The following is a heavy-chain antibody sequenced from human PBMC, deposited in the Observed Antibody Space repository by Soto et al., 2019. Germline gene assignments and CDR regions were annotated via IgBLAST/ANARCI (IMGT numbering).Heavy chain of an antibody. CDR3: ARGRYCSGGTCYFDY. CDR2: IKQDGSEK. D-gene: IGHD2-15*01. Sequence: EVQLVESGGGLVQPGGSLRLSCAASGFTFTTYWMNWVRQAPGKGLEWVANIKQDGSEKYYVDSVKGRFTISRDNAKNSLYLQMNSLRAEDTAVYYCARGRYCSGGTCYFDYWGQGTLVTVSS. V-gene: IGHV3-7*04. CDR1: GFTFTTYW. J-gene: IGHJ4*02.